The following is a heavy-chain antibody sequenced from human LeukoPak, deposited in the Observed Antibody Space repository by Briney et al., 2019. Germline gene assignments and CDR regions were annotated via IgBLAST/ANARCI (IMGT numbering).Heavy chain of an antibody. CDR1: GGSISTTNYY. D-gene: IGHD2-15*01. V-gene: IGHV4-39*01. CDR3: ARQYVAATTRSRWFDP. J-gene: IGHJ5*02. Sequence: PSETLSLTCTVSGGSISTTNYYWGWIRQSPGKGLEWFGCVYYSGSTYYNPSLKSRVTISVDTSKNQFSLKLSSVTAADTAVYYCARQYVAATTRSRWFDPWGQGTLVTVSS. CDR2: VYYSGST.